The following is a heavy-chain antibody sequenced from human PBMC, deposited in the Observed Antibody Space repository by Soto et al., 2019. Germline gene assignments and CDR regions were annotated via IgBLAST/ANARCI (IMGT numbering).Heavy chain of an antibody. CDR3: AKLSTVPPLVR. CDR2: IYYAGST. V-gene: IGHV4-59*08. CDR1: GGSFSPNY. D-gene: IGHD3-10*01. J-gene: IGHJ4*02. Sequence: PSETLSLTCTVSGGSFSPNYWSWIRQPPGKGLEWVGYIYYAGSTSYNPSLKSRVTISLDTSKNQFSLKLSSVTAADTAVYYCAKLSTVPPLVRWGQGTLVTVSS.